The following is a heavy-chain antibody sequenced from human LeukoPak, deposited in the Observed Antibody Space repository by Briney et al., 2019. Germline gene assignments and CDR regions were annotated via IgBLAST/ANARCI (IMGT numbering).Heavy chain of an antibody. J-gene: IGHJ6*02. CDR3: ARDAHDFWSGYRGMDV. Sequence: GASVKVSCKASGYTFTGYYMHWVRQAPGQGLEWMGWINPNSGGTNYAQKFQGRVTMTRDTSISTAYMELNRLRSDDTAVYYCARDAHDFWSGYRGMDVWGQGTTVTVSS. CDR2: INPNSGGT. CDR1: GYTFTGYY. V-gene: IGHV1-2*02. D-gene: IGHD3-3*01.